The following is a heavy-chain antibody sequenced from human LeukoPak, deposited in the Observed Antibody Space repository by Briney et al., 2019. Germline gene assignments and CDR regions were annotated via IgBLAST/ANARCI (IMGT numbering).Heavy chain of an antibody. D-gene: IGHD3-16*02. Sequence: PGGSLRLSCAASGFTFDDYGMSWVRQAPGKGLEWVFGINWNGGSTGYADSVKGRFTISRDNTKNSLYLQMNRLRAENTALYYCTRDHDDYVWGSYRYRYFDYWGQGTLVTVSS. J-gene: IGHJ4*02. CDR1: GFTFDDYG. CDR3: TRDHDDYVWGSYRYRYFDY. V-gene: IGHV3-20*04. CDR2: INWNGGST.